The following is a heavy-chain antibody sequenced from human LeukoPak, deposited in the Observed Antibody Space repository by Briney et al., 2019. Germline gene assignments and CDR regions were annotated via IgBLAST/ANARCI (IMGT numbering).Heavy chain of an antibody. Sequence: GGSLRLSCAASGFTFSSYWMSWVRQAPGKGLEWVANIKQDGTEKYYVDSVKGRFTISRDNAKNSLYLQMNSLRAEDTALYYCARGSGSYLYYFDYWGQGTLVTVSS. CDR1: GFTFSSYW. J-gene: IGHJ4*02. CDR3: ARGSGSYLYYFDY. D-gene: IGHD1-26*01. CDR2: IKQDGTEK. V-gene: IGHV3-7*01.